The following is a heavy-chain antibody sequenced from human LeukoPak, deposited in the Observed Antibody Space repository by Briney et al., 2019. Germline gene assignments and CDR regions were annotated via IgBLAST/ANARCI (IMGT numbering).Heavy chain of an antibody. Sequence: ASVKVSCKASGYTFTSYYMHWVRQAPGHGLEWMGWINPKTGVTKYAQNFQGRVTMTRDTSTNTAYMEVSRLRSDDTAVFYCARDLAMYSPDLDYWGQGTLVTVSS. CDR3: ARDLAMYSPDLDY. V-gene: IGHV1-2*02. CDR1: GYTFTSYY. J-gene: IGHJ4*02. CDR2: INPKTGVT. D-gene: IGHD1-26*01.